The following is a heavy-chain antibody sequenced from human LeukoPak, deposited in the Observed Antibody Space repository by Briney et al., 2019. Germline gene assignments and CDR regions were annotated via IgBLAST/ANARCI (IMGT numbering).Heavy chain of an antibody. Sequence: SGTLSLTCTVSGGSISSGGYYWSWIRQHPGKGLEWIGYIYYGGSTYYNPSLKSRVTISLDTSKNQFSLKLSSVTAADTAVYYCAGRGAHSFDYWGQGTLVTVSS. CDR2: IYYGGST. J-gene: IGHJ4*02. D-gene: IGHD3-10*01. CDR1: GGSISSGGYY. V-gene: IGHV4-31*03. CDR3: AGRGAHSFDY.